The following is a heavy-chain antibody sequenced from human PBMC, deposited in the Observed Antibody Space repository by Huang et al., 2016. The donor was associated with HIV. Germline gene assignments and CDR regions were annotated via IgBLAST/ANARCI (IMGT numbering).Heavy chain of an antibody. V-gene: IGHV3-23*01. CDR2: IRGSDNTT. D-gene: IGHD6-19*01. CDR1: GFSFSSYT. Sequence: EVKLLESGGGLVQPGGSLRLSCAASGFSFSSYTMTWVRQAPGKGREGVSSIRGSDNTTFYADSVKGRFTISRDNSKNTLDLQMKSLRVDDTAVYYCAKDPVAGTGHCFDPWGQGTLVTVSS. J-gene: IGHJ5*02. CDR3: AKDPVAGTGHCFDP.